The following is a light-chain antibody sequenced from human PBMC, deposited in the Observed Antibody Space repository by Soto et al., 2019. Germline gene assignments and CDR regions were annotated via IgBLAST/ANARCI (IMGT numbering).Light chain of an antibody. CDR1: QDIKNY. J-gene: IGKJ3*01. CDR2: SAS. CDR3: QQYYSFPFT. V-gene: IGKV1D-8*01. Sequence: VISMTQSPSLLSASTGDRVTISCRMSQDIKNYLAWYQQRPGKAPALLIYSASTLQNGDPSRFSGSWSGTDFTLTISRLQSEYVATYYCQQYYSFPFTFGPGTKVDV.